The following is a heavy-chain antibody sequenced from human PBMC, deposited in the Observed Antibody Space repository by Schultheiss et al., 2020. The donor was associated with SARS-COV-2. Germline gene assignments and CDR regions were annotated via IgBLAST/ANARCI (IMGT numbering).Heavy chain of an antibody. J-gene: IGHJ6*02. Sequence: SGPTLVKPTETLTLTCTVSGFSLSNARMGVSWIRQPPGKALEWLAHIFSNDEKSYSTSLKSRLTISKDTSKSQVVLTMTNMDPVDTATYYCAHRYCTSTSCHPYYYYDMDVWGQGTTVTVSS. CDR3: AHRYCTSTSCHPYYYYDMDV. CDR1: GFSLSNARMG. CDR2: IFSNDEK. V-gene: IGHV2-26*01. D-gene: IGHD2-2*01.